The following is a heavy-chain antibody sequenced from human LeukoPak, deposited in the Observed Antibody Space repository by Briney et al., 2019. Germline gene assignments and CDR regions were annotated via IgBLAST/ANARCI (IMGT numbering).Heavy chain of an antibody. Sequence: EASVTVSCTASGYTFTIYYMHWVRQAPGQGLEWMGIINPSGGSTSYAQKFQGRVTMTRDTSTSTVYKELSSLRSEDTAVYYCARDRMGTAMVTGYFDYWGQGTLVTVSS. D-gene: IGHD5-18*01. CDR1: GYTFTIYY. V-gene: IGHV1-46*01. CDR2: INPSGGST. CDR3: ARDRMGTAMVTGYFDY. J-gene: IGHJ4*02.